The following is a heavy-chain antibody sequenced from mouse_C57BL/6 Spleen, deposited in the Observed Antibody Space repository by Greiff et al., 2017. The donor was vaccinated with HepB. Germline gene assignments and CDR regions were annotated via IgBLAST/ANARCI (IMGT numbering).Heavy chain of an antibody. CDR2: IYPGSGST. Sequence: VQLQQSGAELVKPGASVKMSCKASGYTFTSYWITWVKQRPGQGLEWIGDIYPGSGSTNYNEKFKSKATLTVDTSSSTAYMQLSSLTSEDSAVYYCASNGDGVVYWYFDVWGTGTTVTVSS. J-gene: IGHJ1*03. CDR3: ASNGDGVVYWYFDV. D-gene: IGHD4-1*01. CDR1: GYTFTSYW. V-gene: IGHV1-55*01.